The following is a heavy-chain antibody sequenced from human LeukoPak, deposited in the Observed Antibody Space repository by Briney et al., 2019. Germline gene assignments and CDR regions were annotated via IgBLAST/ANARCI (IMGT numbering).Heavy chain of an antibody. CDR1: GFTFSSYA. D-gene: IGHD6-13*01. Sequence: GGSLRLSCAASGFTFSSYAMIGVRQSPGKGLEWGSAISGSGGSTYYAHSVKGRFNISRDNSKNTLYLQMNSLRAEDTAVYYCAKRYMGSSRWEGNWFDPWGQGTLVTVSS. V-gene: IGHV3-23*01. J-gene: IGHJ5*02. CDR3: AKRYMGSSRWEGNWFDP. CDR2: ISGSGGST.